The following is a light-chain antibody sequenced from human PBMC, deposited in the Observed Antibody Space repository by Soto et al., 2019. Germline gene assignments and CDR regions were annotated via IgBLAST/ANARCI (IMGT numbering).Light chain of an antibody. CDR2: GNT. Sequence: QSVLTPPTSVSGAPGQRVTIICTGSSSNTGAGYDVHWYQQRPGTAPKLLIFGNTNRPSGVPDRFSGSKSGTSASLAITGLQAEDEGDYYCQSYDSTLSARYVFGTGTKVTVL. V-gene: IGLV1-40*01. CDR3: QSYDSTLSARYV. CDR1: SSNTGAGYD. J-gene: IGLJ1*01.